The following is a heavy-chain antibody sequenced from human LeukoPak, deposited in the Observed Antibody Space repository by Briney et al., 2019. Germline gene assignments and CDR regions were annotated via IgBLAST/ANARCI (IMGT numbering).Heavy chain of an antibody. CDR3: AVLEGLS. D-gene: IGHD5-24*01. J-gene: IGHJ4*02. V-gene: IGHV3-7*03. CDR1: GFTFSSYW. Sequence: QAGGSLRLSCAASGFTFSSYWMSWVRQAPGKGLEWVANIKQDGSEKYYVDSVKGRFTISRDNARNSVQLQMNNLRAEDTALYYCAVLEGLSWGQGTLVSVSS. CDR2: IKQDGSEK.